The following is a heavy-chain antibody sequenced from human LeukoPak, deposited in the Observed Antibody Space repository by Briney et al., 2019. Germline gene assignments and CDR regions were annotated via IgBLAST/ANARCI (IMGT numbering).Heavy chain of an antibody. CDR1: GGFISSGGYY. CDR3: ARVMVRGVHYS. CDR2: IYHSGST. D-gene: IGHD3-10*01. V-gene: IGHV4-30-2*01. Sequence: KPSQTLSLTCTVSGGFISSGGYYWSWVRQPPGKGLEWIGEIYHSGSTNYNPSLKSRVTISVDKSKNQFSLKLSSVTAADTAVYYCARVMVRGVHYSWGQGTLVTVSS. J-gene: IGHJ4*02.